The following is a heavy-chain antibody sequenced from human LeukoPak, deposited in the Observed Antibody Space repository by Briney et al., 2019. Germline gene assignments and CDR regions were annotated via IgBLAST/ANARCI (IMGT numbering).Heavy chain of an antibody. CDR2: ISGSGGST. D-gene: IGHD3-9*01. CDR1: GFTFSSYA. J-gene: IGHJ2*01. V-gene: IGHV3-23*01. Sequence: GGSLRLSCAASGFTFSSYAMGWVRQAPGKGLEWVSDISGSGGSTKYADSVKGRFTISRDNSKNTLYLQINSLGAEDTAVYYCAKVAQDFDWYGPHFDIWGRGTLVTVSS. CDR3: AKVAQDFDWYGPHFDI.